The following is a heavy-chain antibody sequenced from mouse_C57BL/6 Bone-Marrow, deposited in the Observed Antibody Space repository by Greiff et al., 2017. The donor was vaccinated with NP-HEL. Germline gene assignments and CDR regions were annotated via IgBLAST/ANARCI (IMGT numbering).Heavy chain of an antibody. CDR1: GYTFTSYD. CDR3: ARLGGYYAMDY. V-gene: IGHV1-85*01. J-gene: IGHJ4*01. Sequence: VQLQQSGPELVKPGASVKLSCKASGYTFTSYDINWVKQRPGQGLEWIGWIYPRDGSTKYNEKFKGKATLTVDTSSSTSYMELHSLTSEDSAVYFCARLGGYYAMDYWGQGTSVTVSS. CDR2: IYPRDGST.